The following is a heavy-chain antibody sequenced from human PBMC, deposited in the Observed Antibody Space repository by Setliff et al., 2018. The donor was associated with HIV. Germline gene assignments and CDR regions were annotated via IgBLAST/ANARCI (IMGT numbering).Heavy chain of an antibody. CDR2: IHTSGDS. Sequence: SETLSLTFTVSGGSISGFYWSWIRQSAGKGLEWIGRIHTSGDSDFNPSLKSRVTMSVDTSKNQISLKVNSVTAADTALYFCAREHLYYNFWSGSHGSPDFNYWGQGTLVTVSS. J-gene: IGHJ4*02. CDR3: AREHLYYNFWSGSHGSPDFNY. D-gene: IGHD3-3*01. CDR1: GGSISGFY. V-gene: IGHV4-4*07.